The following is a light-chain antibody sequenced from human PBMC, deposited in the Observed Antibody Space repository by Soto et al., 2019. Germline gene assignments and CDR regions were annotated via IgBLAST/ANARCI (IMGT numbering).Light chain of an antibody. CDR2: DVS. Sequence: QSALTQPASVSGSPGQSITISCTGTSSDVGGYNYVSWYQQHPGKAPKLMSYDVSNRPSGVSNRFSGSKSGNTASLTISGLQAEDEDDYYCSSYTSSSTGVVFGGGTKLTVL. J-gene: IGLJ2*01. CDR3: SSYTSSSTGVV. CDR1: SSDVGGYNY. V-gene: IGLV2-14*01.